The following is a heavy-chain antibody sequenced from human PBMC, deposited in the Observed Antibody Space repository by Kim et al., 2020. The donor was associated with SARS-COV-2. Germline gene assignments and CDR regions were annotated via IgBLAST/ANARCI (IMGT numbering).Heavy chain of an antibody. Sequence: ASVKVSCKASGYTFTGYYMHWVRQAPGQGLELMGRINPNSGGTNYAQKFQGRVTMTRDTSISTAYMELSRLRSDDTAVYYCARDGSIAVAGTYGDYWGQGTLVTVSS. CDR1: GYTFTGYY. CDR3: ARDGSIAVAGTYGDY. D-gene: IGHD6-19*01. J-gene: IGHJ4*02. CDR2: INPNSGGT. V-gene: IGHV1-2*06.